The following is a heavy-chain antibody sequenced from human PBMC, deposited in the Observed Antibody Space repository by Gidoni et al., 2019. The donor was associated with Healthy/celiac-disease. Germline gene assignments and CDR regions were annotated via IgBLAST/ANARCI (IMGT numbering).Heavy chain of an antibody. Sequence: EVQLVESGGGLVQPGGSLRLSCAASGFTVSSHYMSWVRQAPGKGLEWVSVIYSGGSTYYADSVKGRFTISRDNSKNTLYLQMNSLRAEDTAVYYCARDHCLGFGEFNYYYGMDVWGQGTTVTVSS. J-gene: IGHJ6*02. CDR1: GFTVSSHY. D-gene: IGHD3-10*01. CDR3: ARDHCLGFGEFNYYYGMDV. CDR2: IYSGGST. V-gene: IGHV3-66*01.